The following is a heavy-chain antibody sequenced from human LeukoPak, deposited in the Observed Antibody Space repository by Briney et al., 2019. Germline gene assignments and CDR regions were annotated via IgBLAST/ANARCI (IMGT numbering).Heavy chain of an antibody. J-gene: IGHJ4*02. Sequence: ASVKVSCKASGDTFTSHDINWVRQAAGQGLEWVGYINPNSGNSVYAQNFQGRVTLTRNTSINTAYMELTSLRSEDTAVYYCARVPRESYSHWGQGTLVTVSS. CDR3: ARVPRESYSH. CDR2: INPNSGNS. V-gene: IGHV1-8*01. CDR1: GDTFTSHD. D-gene: IGHD1-26*01.